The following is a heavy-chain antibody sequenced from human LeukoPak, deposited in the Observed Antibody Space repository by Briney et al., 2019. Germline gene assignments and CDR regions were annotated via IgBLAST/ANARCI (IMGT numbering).Heavy chain of an antibody. V-gene: IGHV4-31*03. CDR3: ARDQDMAAAGMRWFDP. J-gene: IGHJ5*02. CDR2: IYYSGST. Sequence: SQTLSLTCTVSGGSISSGGYYWSWIRQQPGKGLEWIGYIYYSGSTYYNPSLKSRVTISVDTSKNQFSLKLSSVTAADTAVYYCARDQDMAAAGMRWFDPWGQGTLVTVSS. D-gene: IGHD6-13*01. CDR1: GGSISSGGYY.